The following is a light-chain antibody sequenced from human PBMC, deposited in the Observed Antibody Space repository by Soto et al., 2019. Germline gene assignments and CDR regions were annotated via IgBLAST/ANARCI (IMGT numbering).Light chain of an antibody. J-gene: IGLJ1*01. Sequence: SYELTQPPSVSVSPGQTATITCSGDALPKQYVNWYQLRPGRAPVLMISKDTERPSGIPERFSGSSSGTTVTLTISGVQAEDEADYFCQSADSSGSSFVFGTGTKVTVL. CDR1: ALPKQY. V-gene: IGLV3-25*03. CDR2: KDT. CDR3: QSADSSGSSFV.